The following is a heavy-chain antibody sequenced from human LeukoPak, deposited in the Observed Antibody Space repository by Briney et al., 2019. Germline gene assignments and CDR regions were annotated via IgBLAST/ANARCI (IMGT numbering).Heavy chain of an antibody. D-gene: IGHD4/OR15-4a*01. V-gene: IGHV3-53*04. CDR3: ARGAYGGPFDC. Sequence: PGGSLRLSCAASGFTVSSNYMSWVRQAPGKGLEWVSVLYSVGGTYYAGSVQGRFTISRHNSRNTLYLQRNSLRPEDTAVYYCARGAYGGPFDCWGQGTLVTVSS. CDR1: GFTVSSNY. CDR2: LYSVGGT. J-gene: IGHJ4*02.